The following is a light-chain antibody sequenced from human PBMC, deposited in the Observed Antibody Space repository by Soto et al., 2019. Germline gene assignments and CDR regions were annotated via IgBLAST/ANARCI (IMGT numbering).Light chain of an antibody. CDR2: GAS. J-gene: IGKJ4*01. CDR3: QQYGSSPLT. Sequence: DIVMTQTPLSLPVTRGEPASISFGSSQSLLDSDDGNTYLAWYRQKHGQAPRLLIHGASSRATGIPDRFSGSGSGTDFTLTISRLEPEDFAVYYCQQYGSSPLTFGGGTKVDIK. CDR1: QSLLDSDDGNTY. V-gene: IGKV3-20*01.